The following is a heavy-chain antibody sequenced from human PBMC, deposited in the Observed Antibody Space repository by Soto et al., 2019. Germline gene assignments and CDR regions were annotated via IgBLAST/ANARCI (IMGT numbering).Heavy chain of an antibody. CDR3: ARVGGVAARTFDY. Sequence: SETLSLTCTVSGGPINDFYWSWIRQPPGKGLEWIGYIYYSGSTDYNPFLKGRVTISVDTSKNQFSLKLRSVTAADTAVYYCARVGGVAARTFDYWGQGTLVTVSS. V-gene: IGHV4-59*01. D-gene: IGHD6-6*01. CDR2: IYYSGST. J-gene: IGHJ4*02. CDR1: GGPINDFY.